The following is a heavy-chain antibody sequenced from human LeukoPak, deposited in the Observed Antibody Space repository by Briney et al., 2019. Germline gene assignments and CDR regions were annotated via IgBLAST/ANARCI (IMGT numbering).Heavy chain of an antibody. V-gene: IGHV1-18*01. J-gene: IGHJ6*03. CDR3: ARLSGPYYYYYYMDV. CDR1: GYTFTSYG. CDR2: ISAYNGNT. Sequence: ASVKVSCKASGYTFTSYGISWVRQAPGQGIEWMGWISAYNGNTNYAQKLQGRVTMTTDTSTSTAYMELRSLRSDDTAVYYCARLSGPYYYYYYMDVWGKGTTVTVSS. D-gene: IGHD6-25*01.